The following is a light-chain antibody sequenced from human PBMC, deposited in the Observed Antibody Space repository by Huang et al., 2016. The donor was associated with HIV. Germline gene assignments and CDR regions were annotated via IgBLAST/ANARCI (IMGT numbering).Light chain of an antibody. CDR3: QQHHSWLT. Sequence: IVLTQSPATLSWYLGERVTLSCRASQSISNHLAWYHERPGQAPRLLIYDASNRVAGVPSRFSGSGSGTDFTLTSSSLEPEDFALYYCQQHHSWLTFGGGTKVEV. V-gene: IGKV3-11*01. J-gene: IGKJ4*01. CDR2: DAS. CDR1: QSISNH.